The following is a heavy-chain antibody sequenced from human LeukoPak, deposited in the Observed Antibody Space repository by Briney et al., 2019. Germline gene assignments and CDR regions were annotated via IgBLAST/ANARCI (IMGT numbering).Heavy chain of an antibody. CDR1: GFTFSSYA. J-gene: IGHJ4*02. CDR3: ARGYSGYDRKLDY. Sequence: GGSLRLSCAASGFTFSSYAMHWVRQAPGKGLEYVSAISSNGGSTYYASSVKGRFTISRDNSKNTLYLQMGSLRAEDMAVYYCARGYSGYDRKLDYWGQGTLVTVSS. D-gene: IGHD5-12*01. CDR2: ISSNGGST. V-gene: IGHV3-64*01.